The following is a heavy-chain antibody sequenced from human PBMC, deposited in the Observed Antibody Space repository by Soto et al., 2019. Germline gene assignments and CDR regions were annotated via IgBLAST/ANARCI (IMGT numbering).Heavy chain of an antibody. Sequence: GASVKVSCKASGYTFTGYYMHWVRQAPGQGLEWMGWINPNSGGTNYAQKFQGRVTMTRDTSISTAYMELSRLRSDDTAVYYCARGRDYYDSSGYLYSFDYWGQGTLVTVSS. CDR1: GYTFTGYY. CDR2: INPNSGGT. J-gene: IGHJ4*02. V-gene: IGHV1-2*02. CDR3: ARGRDYYDSSGYLYSFDY. D-gene: IGHD3-22*01.